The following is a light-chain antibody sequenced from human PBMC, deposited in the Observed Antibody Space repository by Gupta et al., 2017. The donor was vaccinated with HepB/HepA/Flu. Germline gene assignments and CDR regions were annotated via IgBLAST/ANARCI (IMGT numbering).Light chain of an antibody. CDR3: QQYGSTPCT. Sequence: GTLSLSPGERATLSCRASQSVSSSYLAWYQQKPGQAPRLLIYGASSRATGIPDRFSGSGSGTDFTLTISRVEPEDVAVYYCQQYGSTPCTFGPGTKVDIK. CDR2: GAS. J-gene: IGKJ3*01. V-gene: IGKV3-20*01. CDR1: QSVSSSY.